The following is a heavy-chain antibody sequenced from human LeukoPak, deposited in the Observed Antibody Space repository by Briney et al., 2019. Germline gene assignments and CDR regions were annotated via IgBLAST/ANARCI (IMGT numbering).Heavy chain of an antibody. CDR3: ARSAAGLSYGMDV. D-gene: IGHD6-13*01. CDR2: IYYGGST. J-gene: IGHJ6*02. Sequence: SETLSLTCTVSGDSISSSYWSWIRQPPWKGLEWLGHIYYGGSTNYNPSLKSRVTISVDTSKNQFSLNLSSVTAADTAVYFCARSAAGLSYGMDVWGQGTTVTVSS. V-gene: IGHV4-59*08. CDR1: GDSISSSY.